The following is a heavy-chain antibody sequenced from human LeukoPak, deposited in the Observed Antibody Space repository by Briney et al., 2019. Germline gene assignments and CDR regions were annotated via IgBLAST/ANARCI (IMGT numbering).Heavy chain of an antibody. CDR2: IYGDGSFT. V-gene: IGHV3-74*01. J-gene: IGHJ4*02. Sequence: GGSLRLSCAASGFTFSNFWMHWVRQAPGKGLVWVALIYGDGSFTRYADSVKGRFTISRDNAKNTVYLQMNSLRVEDTAVYYCARDLYDFWSGYSHDPDYWGQGTLVTVSS. D-gene: IGHD3-3*01. CDR3: ARDLYDFWSGYSHDPDY. CDR1: GFTFSNFW.